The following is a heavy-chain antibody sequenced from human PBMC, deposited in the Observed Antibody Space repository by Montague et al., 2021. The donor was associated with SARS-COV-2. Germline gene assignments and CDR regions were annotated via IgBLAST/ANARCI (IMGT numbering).Heavy chain of an antibody. J-gene: IGHJ4*02. V-gene: IGHV6-1*01. D-gene: IGHD1-26*01. Sequence: CAISGDSVSSNSAAWNWIRQSPSGGLEWLGRTYYRSKWYTDYAPSVKTRITITPDTSNNQFSLHLNSVTPGDTAVYYCAREGTVPGARGIYFDDWGQGTLVTVSS. CDR2: TYYRSKWYT. CDR1: GDSVSSNSAA. CDR3: AREGTVPGARGIYFDD.